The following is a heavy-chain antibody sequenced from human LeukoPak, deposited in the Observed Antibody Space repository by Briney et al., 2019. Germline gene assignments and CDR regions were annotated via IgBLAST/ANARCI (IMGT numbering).Heavy chain of an antibody. V-gene: IGHV1-18*01. CDR1: GYTFTSYL. J-gene: IGHJ4*02. CDR3: ARASYCSDGSCYSDY. CDR2: ISGHNGNT. D-gene: IGHD2-15*01. Sequence: GASVKVSCKASGYTFTSYLISWVRQVPGQGLEWMGWISGHNGNTDYAQKFKDRVTLTTDTSTSTAYMELRSLKSDDTAVYYCARASYCSDGSCYSDYWGQGTLVTVSS.